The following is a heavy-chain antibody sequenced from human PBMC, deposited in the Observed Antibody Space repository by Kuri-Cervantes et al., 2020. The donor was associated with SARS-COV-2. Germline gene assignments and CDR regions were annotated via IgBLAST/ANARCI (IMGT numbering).Heavy chain of an antibody. J-gene: IGHJ6*02. CDR3: ARDIVVVPAAIHCYYGMDV. Sequence: ETLSLTCAASGFTFSSYSMNWVRQAPGKGLEWVSSISSSSSYIYYADSVKGRFTISRDNAKNSLYLQMNSLRAEDTAVYYCARDIVVVPAAIHCYYGMDVWGQGTTVTDSS. CDR1: GFTFSSYS. V-gene: IGHV3-21*01. D-gene: IGHD2-2*02. CDR2: ISSSSSYI.